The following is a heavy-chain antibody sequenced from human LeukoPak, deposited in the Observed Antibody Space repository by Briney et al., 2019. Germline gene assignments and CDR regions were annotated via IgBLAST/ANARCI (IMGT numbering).Heavy chain of an antibody. V-gene: IGHV4-59*01. Sequence: SETLSLTCTVSGDSISSYYWSWIRQPPGKGLEWIGYIYYSGSTNYNPSLKSRVTISVDTSKNQFSLKLSSVTAADTAVYYCARDSPDCSSTSCYASNAFDIWGQGTMVTVSS. D-gene: IGHD2-2*01. CDR1: GDSISSYY. CDR2: IYYSGST. J-gene: IGHJ3*02. CDR3: ARDSPDCSSTSCYASNAFDI.